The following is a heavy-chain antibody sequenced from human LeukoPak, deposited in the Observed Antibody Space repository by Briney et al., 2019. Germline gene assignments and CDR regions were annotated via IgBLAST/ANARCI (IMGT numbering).Heavy chain of an antibody. V-gene: IGHV1-2*02. CDR1: GYTFTGYY. J-gene: IGHJ4*02. D-gene: IGHD3-16*01. Sequence: GESLKVSCKASGYTFTGYYLHWVRQAPGQGLEWMGWINPNSGGTNYAQKFQGRVTMTRDTSISTAYMELSRLRSDDTAVYYCARGGGISYYDYVWGSLGPYHDLYYFDYWGQGTLVTVSS. CDR2: INPNSGGT. CDR3: ARGGGISYYDYVWGSLGPYHDLYYFDY.